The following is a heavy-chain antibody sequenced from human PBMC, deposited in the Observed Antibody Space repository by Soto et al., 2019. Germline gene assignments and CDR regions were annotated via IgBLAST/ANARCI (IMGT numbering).Heavy chain of an antibody. CDR3: ATSNWFDP. J-gene: IGHJ5*02. CDR2: IYYSGST. V-gene: IGHV4-39*01. CDR1: GGSISSRGYY. Sequence: QLQLQESGPGLVKPSETLSLTCTVSGGSISSRGYYWGWIRQPPGKELEWIGTIYYSGSTYYNPSLKSRVTISVDTSKNQFSLKLSSVTAADTAVYYCATSNWFDPWGQGTLVTVSS.